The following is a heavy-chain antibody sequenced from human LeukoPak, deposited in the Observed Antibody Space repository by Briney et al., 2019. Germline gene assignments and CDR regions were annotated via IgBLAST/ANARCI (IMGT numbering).Heavy chain of an antibody. V-gene: IGHV1-46*01. CDR2: INPNDGST. CDR1: GYTFTSYY. D-gene: IGHD3-10*01. J-gene: IGHJ4*02. CDR3: ARALYYYGSGSYVVTAIQGYFDY. Sequence: GASVKVSCKASGYTFTSYYMHWVRQAPGQGLEGMGIINPNDGSTSYAQKFQGRVTMTRDMSTSTFYMELSSLRSEDTAVYYCARALYYYGSGSYVVTAIQGYFDYWGQGTLVTVSS.